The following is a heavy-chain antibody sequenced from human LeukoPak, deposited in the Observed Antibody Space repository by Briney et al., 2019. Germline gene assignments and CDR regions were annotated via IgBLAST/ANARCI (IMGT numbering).Heavy chain of an antibody. CDR1: GFTFSSYT. J-gene: IGHJ3*02. CDR3: AREVRIAASGRAFDM. Sequence: GGSLRLSCAASGFTFSSYTMNWVRQAPGKGLEWVSSISSSSSYINYADSVKGRSTISRDNAKNSLYLQMNSLRAEDTAVYYCAREVRIAASGRAFDMWGQGTMVTVSS. V-gene: IGHV3-21*01. D-gene: IGHD6-13*01. CDR2: ISSSSSYI.